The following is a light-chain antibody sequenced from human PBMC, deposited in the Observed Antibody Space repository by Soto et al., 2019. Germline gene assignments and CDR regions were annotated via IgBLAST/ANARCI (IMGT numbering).Light chain of an antibody. CDR3: QQLDSYPRT. Sequence: EIVLTQSPGTLSFSPGERATLSCRASQSVTSSHLAWYQQKPGQAPRLLIYGTSSRATGIPDRFSGSGSGTEFSLTISSLQPEDFATYYCQQLDSYPRTFGQGTKVDIK. CDR2: GTS. V-gene: IGKV3-20*01. CDR1: QSVTSSH. J-gene: IGKJ1*01.